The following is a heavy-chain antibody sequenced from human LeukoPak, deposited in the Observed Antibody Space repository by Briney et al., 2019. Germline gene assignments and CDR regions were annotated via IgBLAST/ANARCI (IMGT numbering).Heavy chain of an antibody. CDR1: GXSLSSYY. CDR2: IYYSGST. Sequence: SETLSLTCTVSGXSLSSYYWTWIRQPPGKGLEWIGYIYYSGSTNYSPSHRSRVTISVDTSKNQFSLRLSSVTAADTAVYYCARHFEGVFDYWGQGTLVTVSS. V-gene: IGHV4-59*08. J-gene: IGHJ4*02. D-gene: IGHD3-9*01. CDR3: ARHFEGVFDY.